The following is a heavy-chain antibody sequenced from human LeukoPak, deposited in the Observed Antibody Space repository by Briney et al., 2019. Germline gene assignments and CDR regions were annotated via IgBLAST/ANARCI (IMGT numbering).Heavy chain of an antibody. J-gene: IGHJ4*02. CDR2: IYYSGST. CDR1: GGSISSSSYY. D-gene: IGHD6-19*01. V-gene: IGHV4-39*01. CDR3: ARRGIAVAGTIY. Sequence: PSETLSLTCTVSGGSISSSSYYWGWIRQPPGKGLEWIGSIYYSGSTYYNPSLKSRVTISVDTSKNQFSLKLSSVTAADTAVYYCARRGIAVAGTIYWGQGTLVTVSP.